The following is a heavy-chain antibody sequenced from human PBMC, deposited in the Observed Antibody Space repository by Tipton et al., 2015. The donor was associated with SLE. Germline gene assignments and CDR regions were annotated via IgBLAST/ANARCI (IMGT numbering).Heavy chain of an antibody. J-gene: IGHJ4*02. CDR1: GGSISSGRYF. D-gene: IGHD2-8*01. V-gene: IGHV4-61*02. CDR3: ARHRGYFTVSDYIDY. CDR2: VFSSVHI. Sequence: TLSLTCTVSGGSISSGRYFWSWIRQPAGKGLEWIGRVFSSVHINYNPSLKSRVTISVDTSKNQFSLRLTSVTAADTAVYYCARHRGYFTVSDYIDYWGQGTLVTVSS.